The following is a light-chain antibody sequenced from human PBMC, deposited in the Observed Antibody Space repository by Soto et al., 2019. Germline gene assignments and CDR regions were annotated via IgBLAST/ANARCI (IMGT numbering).Light chain of an antibody. CDR2: KNN. Sequence: QSVLTQPPSASGTPGQGVTISCSGSRSNIESNYVYWYQQLPGTAPKLLIYKNNQRPSGVPDRFSGSKSGTSASLAISGLRSEDEADYYCAAWDDSLSGVVFGGGTKLTVL. J-gene: IGLJ2*01. CDR1: RSNIESNY. CDR3: AAWDDSLSGVV. V-gene: IGLV1-47*01.